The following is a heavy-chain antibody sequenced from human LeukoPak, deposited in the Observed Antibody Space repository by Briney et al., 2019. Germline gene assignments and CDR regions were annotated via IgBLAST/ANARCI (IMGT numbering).Heavy chain of an antibody. CDR3: ASHDYSNVVGIDY. J-gene: IGHJ4*02. D-gene: IGHD4-11*01. CDR1: GGSFSGYY. CDR2: INHSGST. V-gene: IGHV4-34*01. Sequence: SETLSLTCAVYGGSFSGYYWSWIRQPPGKGLEWIGEINHSGSTYYNPSLKSRVTISVDTSKNQFSLKLSSVTAADTAVYYCASHDYSNVVGIDYWGQGTLVTVSS.